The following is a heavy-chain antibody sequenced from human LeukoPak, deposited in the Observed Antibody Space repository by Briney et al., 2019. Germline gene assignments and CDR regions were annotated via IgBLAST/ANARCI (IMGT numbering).Heavy chain of an antibody. CDR2: IIPIFGTA. Sequence: GASVKVSCKASGGTFSSYAISWVRQAPGQGLEWMGGIIPIFGTANYAQKFQGRVTITTDESTSTAYMELSSLRSEDTAVYYCATRDLNDYRHDAFDIWGQGTMVTVSS. CDR1: GGTFSSYA. CDR3: ATRDLNDYRHDAFDI. J-gene: IGHJ3*02. D-gene: IGHD4-11*01. V-gene: IGHV1-69*05.